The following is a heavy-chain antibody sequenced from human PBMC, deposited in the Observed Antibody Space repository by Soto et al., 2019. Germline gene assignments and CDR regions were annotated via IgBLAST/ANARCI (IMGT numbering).Heavy chain of an antibody. V-gene: IGHV4-34*01. D-gene: IGHD3-3*01. Sequence: PSETLSLTCAVYGGSFSGYYWSWIRQPPGKGLEWIGEINHSGSTNYNPSLKSRVTISVDTSKNQFSLKLSSVTAADTAVYYCARGRYYDFWSGYSYNYYYYMDVWGKGTTVTVSS. CDR3: ARGRYYDFWSGYSYNYYYYMDV. CDR2: INHSGST. J-gene: IGHJ6*03. CDR1: GGSFSGYY.